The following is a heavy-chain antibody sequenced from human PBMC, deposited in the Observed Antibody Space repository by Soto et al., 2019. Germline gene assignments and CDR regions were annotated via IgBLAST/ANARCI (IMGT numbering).Heavy chain of an antibody. CDR1: GYSISSGCF. J-gene: IGHJ4*02. D-gene: IGHD2-15*01. Sequence: SETLSLTCAVSGYSISSGCFWGWIRQPPGKGLEWIANMYHDGNTHYNPSLKSRVTMSVDTSKNQFSLKLNSVTAADTAMYYCARHREDSDGRGVFDSWGQGTLVTVSS. CDR3: ARHREDSDGRGVFDS. V-gene: IGHV4-38-2*01. CDR2: MYHDGNT.